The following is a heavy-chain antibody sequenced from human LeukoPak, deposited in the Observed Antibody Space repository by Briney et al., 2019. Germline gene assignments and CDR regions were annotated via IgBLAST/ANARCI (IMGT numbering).Heavy chain of an antibody. V-gene: IGHV3-15*01. CDR2: IKSRPDGGTT. CDR3: ITVYDPVAN. CDR1: GFTFTNAW. Sequence: GGSLRLSCAASGFTFTNAWMGWVRQAPGKGLEWVGRIKSRPDGGTTDYAAPVKGRFTISRDDSKNTLYLHMNSLKTEDTAVYYCITVYDPVANWGQGTLVTVSS. D-gene: IGHD5-12*01. J-gene: IGHJ4*02.